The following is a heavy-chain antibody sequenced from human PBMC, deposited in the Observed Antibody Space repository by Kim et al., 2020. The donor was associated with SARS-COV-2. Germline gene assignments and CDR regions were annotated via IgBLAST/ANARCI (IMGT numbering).Heavy chain of an antibody. Sequence: GGSLRLSCTASGFTFSSYEFNWVRQAPGKGLEWLSYISSISSSGVTTYYADSVKGRFTISRDNAKDSLYLQMDSLRAEDTAIYYCARELPGAVEPFDYWGQGTLVTVSS. CDR2: ISSISSSGVTT. CDR3: ARELPGAVEPFDY. V-gene: IGHV3-48*03. J-gene: IGHJ4*02. CDR1: GFTFSSYE. D-gene: IGHD6-19*01.